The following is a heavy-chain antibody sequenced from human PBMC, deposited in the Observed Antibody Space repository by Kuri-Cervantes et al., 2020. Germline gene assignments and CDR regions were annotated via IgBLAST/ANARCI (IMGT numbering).Heavy chain of an antibody. CDR2: IIPIFGTA. D-gene: IGHD2-2*01. CDR1: GGTFSSYA. V-gene: IGHV1-69*05. Sequence: SVKVSCKASGGTFSSYAISWVRQAPGQGLEWMGGIIPIFGTANYAQKFQGRVTMTRDTSTSTVYMELSSLRSEDTAVYYCARGDDVVVPAPFDPWGQGTLVTVSS. CDR3: ARGDDVVVPAPFDP. J-gene: IGHJ5*02.